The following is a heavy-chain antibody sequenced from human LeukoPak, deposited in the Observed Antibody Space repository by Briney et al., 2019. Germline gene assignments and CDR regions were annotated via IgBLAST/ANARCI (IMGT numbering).Heavy chain of an antibody. D-gene: IGHD3-22*01. J-gene: IGHJ3*02. V-gene: IGHV1-18*01. CDR1: GYTFTSYG. CDR3: ARGGDMRGVGAFDN. Sequence: ASVKVSCKASGYTFTSYGINWVRQAPGQGLEWMGWISAYNGNTNYAQKLQGRVTMTRDTSTSTVYMELRSLRSDDTALYYCARGGDMRGVGAFDNWGQGTMVTVSS. CDR2: ISAYNGNT.